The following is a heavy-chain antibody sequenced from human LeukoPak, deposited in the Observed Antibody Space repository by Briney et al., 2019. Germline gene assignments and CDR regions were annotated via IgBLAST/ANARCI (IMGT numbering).Heavy chain of an antibody. V-gene: IGHV3-11*04. D-gene: IGHD2-2*01. J-gene: IGHJ4*02. CDR2: NSSSGSTI. CDR1: GFTFSDYY. CDR3: AKDQIVVVPAAMTY. Sequence: PGGSLRLSCAASGFTFSDYYMSWIRQAPGKGLEWVSYNSSSGSTIYYADSVKGRFTISRDNSKNTLYLQMNSLRAEDTAVYYCAKDQIVVVPAAMTYWGQGTLVTVSS.